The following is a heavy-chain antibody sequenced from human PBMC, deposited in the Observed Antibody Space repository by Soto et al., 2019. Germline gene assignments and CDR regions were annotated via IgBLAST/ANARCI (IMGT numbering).Heavy chain of an antibody. V-gene: IGHV3-33*01. D-gene: IGHD3-3*01. Sequence: GGSLRLSCAASGFTFSSYGMHWVRQAPGKGLEWVAVIWYDGSNKYYADSVKGRFTISRDNSKNTLYLQMNSLRAEDTAVYYCARDDDFWSGYSRNYFDYWGQGTLVTVSS. CDR1: GFTFSSYG. J-gene: IGHJ4*02. CDR2: IWYDGSNK. CDR3: ARDDDFWSGYSRNYFDY.